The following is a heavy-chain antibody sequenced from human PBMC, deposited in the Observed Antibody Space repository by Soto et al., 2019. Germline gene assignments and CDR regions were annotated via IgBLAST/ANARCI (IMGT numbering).Heavy chain of an antibody. CDR3: ASTSPGEYSSSWGFDY. Sequence: GGSLRLSCAASGFTFSDYYMSWIRQAPGKGLEWVSYISSSSSYTNYADSVKGRFTISRDNAKNSLYLQMNSLRAEDTAVYYCASTSPGEYSSSWGFDYWGQGTLVTVSS. V-gene: IGHV3-11*06. CDR2: ISSSSSYT. CDR1: GFTFSDYY. D-gene: IGHD6-13*01. J-gene: IGHJ4*02.